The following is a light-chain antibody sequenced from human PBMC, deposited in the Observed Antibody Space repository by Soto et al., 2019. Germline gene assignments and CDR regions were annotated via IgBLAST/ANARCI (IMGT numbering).Light chain of an antibody. J-gene: IGKJ1*01. V-gene: IGKV1-5*01. Sequence: DIQMTQSPSTLPASVGDRVTITCRASQSVSSLLAWYHQKPVKAPTLLIYDSSTLERGVPSMFSGIGSGTEFTLTISSLQPDDFATYYCQQYNSYSPTFGQGTKVDIK. CDR3: QQYNSYSPT. CDR2: DSS. CDR1: QSVSSL.